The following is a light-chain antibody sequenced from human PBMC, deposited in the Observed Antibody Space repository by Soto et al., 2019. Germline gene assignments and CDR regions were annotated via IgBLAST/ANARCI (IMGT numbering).Light chain of an antibody. Sequence: MAQYPANLSVSPGERVTLSCRASQNIRKNLAWYQQKPGQAPRLLVYGSSNRATGIPDRFSGSGSVRDFTLTIDRLESEDSAVYYCQQYDASAVICGQGTDWRL. J-gene: IGKJ5*01. CDR2: GSS. V-gene: IGKV3D-15*01. CDR1: QNIRKN. CDR3: QQYDASAVI.